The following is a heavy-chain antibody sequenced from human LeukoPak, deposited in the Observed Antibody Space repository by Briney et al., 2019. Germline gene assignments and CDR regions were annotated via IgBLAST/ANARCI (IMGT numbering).Heavy chain of an antibody. J-gene: IGHJ3*02. D-gene: IGHD3-3*01. Sequence: SETLSLTCAVSGGSISSGGYSWSRIRQPPGKGLEWIGYIYHSGSTYYNPSLKSRVTMSVDTSKNQFSLKLSSVTAADTAVYYCARGHDFWSGYFMFGLLDAFDIWGQGTMVTVSS. CDR1: GGSISSGGYS. CDR3: ARGHDFWSGYFMFGLLDAFDI. V-gene: IGHV4-30-2*01. CDR2: IYHSGST.